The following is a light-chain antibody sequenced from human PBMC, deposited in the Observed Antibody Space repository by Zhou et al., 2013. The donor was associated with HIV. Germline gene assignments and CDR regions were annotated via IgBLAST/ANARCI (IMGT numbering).Light chain of an antibody. CDR2: GAS. V-gene: IGKV3-20*01. CDR3: QQYGSSPLT. J-gene: IGKJ4*01. CDR1: QSVSSSY. Sequence: EIVLTQSPDTLTLSPGERATLSCRASQSVSSSYVAWYQQKPGQAPRLLIYGASNRATRIPDRFSGSGSGADFTLTISRLEPEDCAVYYCQQYGSSPLTFGGGTKVEIK.